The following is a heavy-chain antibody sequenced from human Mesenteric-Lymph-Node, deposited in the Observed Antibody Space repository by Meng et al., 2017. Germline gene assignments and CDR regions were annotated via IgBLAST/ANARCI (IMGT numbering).Heavy chain of an antibody. CDR2: IKSKTDGGTT. CDR3: TTDYYDSSGYYGKDAFDI. CDR1: GFTFSNAW. D-gene: IGHD3-22*01. Sequence: GESLKISCAASGFTFSNAWMSWVRQAPGKGLEWVGRIKSKTDGGTTDYAAPVKGRFTISRDDSKNTLYLQMNSLKIEDTAVYYCTTDYYDSSGYYGKDAFDIWGQGTMVTVSS. V-gene: IGHV3-15*01. J-gene: IGHJ3*02.